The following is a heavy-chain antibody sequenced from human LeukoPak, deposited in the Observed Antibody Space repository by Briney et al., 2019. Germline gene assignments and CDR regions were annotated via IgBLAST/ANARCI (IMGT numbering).Heavy chain of an antibody. J-gene: IGHJ4*02. CDR3: ARNGISGYSSSWYERLYRIIDY. D-gene: IGHD6-13*01. Sequence: GSLRLSCAASGFTFSSYSMNWVRQAPGKGLEWIGEINHSGSTNYNPSLKSRVTISVDTSKNQFSLKLSSVTAADTAVYYCARNGISGYSSSWYERLYRIIDYWGQGTLVTVSS. V-gene: IGHV4-34*01. CDR1: GFTFSSYS. CDR2: INHSGST.